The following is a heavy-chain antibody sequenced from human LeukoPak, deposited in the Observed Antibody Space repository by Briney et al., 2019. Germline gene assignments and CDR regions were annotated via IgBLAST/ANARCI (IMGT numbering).Heavy chain of an antibody. CDR3: ARARVQVWFGELY. CDR1: GYTFSNYN. J-gene: IGHJ4*02. V-gene: IGHV1-46*01. CDR2: INPTGGST. D-gene: IGHD3-10*01. Sequence: ASVKVSCKASGYTFSNYNVHWVRQAPGQGLEWMGIINPTGGSTNYAQKFQGRVTMTRDMSATTVYMDLSSLKSEDTAVYYCARARVQVWFGELYWGQGTLVTVSS.